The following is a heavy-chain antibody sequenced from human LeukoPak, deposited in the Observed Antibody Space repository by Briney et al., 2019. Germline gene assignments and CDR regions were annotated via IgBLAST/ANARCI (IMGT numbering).Heavy chain of an antibody. J-gene: IGHJ4*02. Sequence: GSLRLSCAASGFTVSSNYMSWVRQAPGKGLEWVAVISYDGSNKYYADSVKGRFTISRDNSKNTLYLQMNSLRAEDTAVYYCAKDVFLYSLDYWGQGTLVTVSS. D-gene: IGHD2-15*01. CDR1: GFTVSSNY. V-gene: IGHV3-30*18. CDR3: AKDVFLYSLDY. CDR2: ISYDGSNK.